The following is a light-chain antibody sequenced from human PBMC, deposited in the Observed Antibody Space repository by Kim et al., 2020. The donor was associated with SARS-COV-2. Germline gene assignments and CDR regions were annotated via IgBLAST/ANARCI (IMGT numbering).Light chain of an antibody. CDR1: TGAVTSGHY. Sequence: QAVVTQEPSLTVSPGGTVTLTCASTTGAVTSGHYPNWFQQKPGQAPRALIYNTSNKHSWTPARFSGSLLGGKAALILSGVQPEDEADYYCLLYCGGAQLGVFGGGTQLTVL. V-gene: IGLV7-43*01. J-gene: IGLJ3*02. CDR2: NTS. CDR3: LLYCGGAQLGV.